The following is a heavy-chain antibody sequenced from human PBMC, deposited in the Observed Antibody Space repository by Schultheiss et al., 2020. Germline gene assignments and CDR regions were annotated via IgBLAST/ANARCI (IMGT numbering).Heavy chain of an antibody. Sequence: SETLSLTCSISGGSINSYYWSWIRQPAGKGLEWIGRVYTRGSTNYNPSLKSRVTLSGDTSKNQVSLHLNSVTAADTAVYYCARSGGCSGGSCHPWPFDYWGQGTLVTVSS. CDR3: ARSGGCSGGSCHPWPFDY. CDR2: VYTRGST. J-gene: IGHJ4*02. CDR1: GGSINSYY. D-gene: IGHD2-15*01. V-gene: IGHV4-4*07.